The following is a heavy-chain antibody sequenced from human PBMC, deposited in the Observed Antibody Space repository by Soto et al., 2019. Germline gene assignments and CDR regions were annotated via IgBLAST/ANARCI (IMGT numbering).Heavy chain of an antibody. CDR2: INYSGST. J-gene: IGHJ3*02. V-gene: IGHV4-59*01. D-gene: IGHD3-9*01. CDR3: ARLTYYDILTGYYRAIVNAFDI. Sequence: PSETLSLTCTVSGGSISSYYWSWIRQPPGKGLEWIGYINYSGSTNYNPSLKGRVTISVDTSKNQFSLKLSSVTAADTAVYYCARLTYYDILTGYYRAIVNAFDIWGQGTMVTVSS. CDR1: GGSISSYY.